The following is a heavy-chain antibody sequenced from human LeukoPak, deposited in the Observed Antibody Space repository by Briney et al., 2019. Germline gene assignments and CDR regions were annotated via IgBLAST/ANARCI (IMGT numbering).Heavy chain of an antibody. D-gene: IGHD3-10*01. J-gene: IGHJ4*02. V-gene: IGHV3-23*01. CDR3: AKDRLWYYGSGTSLVDY. CDR1: GFTFSSYG. CDR2: ISGSGGST. Sequence: GGSLRLSCAASGFTFSSYGMSWVRQAPGKGLEWVSAISGSGGSTYYADSVKGRFTISRDNSKNTLYLQMNSLRAEDTAVYYCAKDRLWYYGSGTSLVDYWGQGTLVTVSS.